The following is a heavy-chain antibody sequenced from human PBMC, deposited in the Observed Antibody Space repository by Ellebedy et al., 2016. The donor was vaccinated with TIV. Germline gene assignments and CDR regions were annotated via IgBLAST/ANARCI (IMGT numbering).Heavy chain of an antibody. CDR1: GFTFGCCA. Sequence: GESLKISCAASGFTFGCCAMSWVRQAPGKGLEWVSVISKECDTTYADSVKGRFTISRYNSKNTLYLQMNSLSDDDTAIYYCAKLGGVLSWYADYWGLGTLVTVSS. V-gene: IGHV3-23*01. CDR3: AKLGGVLSWYADY. D-gene: IGHD6-13*01. CDR2: ISKECDTT. J-gene: IGHJ4*02.